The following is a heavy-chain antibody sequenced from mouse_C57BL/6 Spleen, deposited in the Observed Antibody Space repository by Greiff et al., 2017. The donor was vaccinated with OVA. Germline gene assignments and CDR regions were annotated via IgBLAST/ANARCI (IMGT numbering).Heavy chain of an antibody. CDR2: IYPRSGNT. D-gene: IGHD1-1*01. CDR1: GYTFTSYG. J-gene: IGHJ2*01. V-gene: IGHV1-81*01. Sequence: VKLVESGAELARPGASVKLSCKASGYTFTSYGISWVKQRTGQGLEWIGEIYPRSGNTYYNEKFKGKATLTADKSSSTAYMELRSLTSEDSAVYFCARATTVVAHYFDYWGQGTTLTVSS. CDR3: ARATTVVAHYFDY.